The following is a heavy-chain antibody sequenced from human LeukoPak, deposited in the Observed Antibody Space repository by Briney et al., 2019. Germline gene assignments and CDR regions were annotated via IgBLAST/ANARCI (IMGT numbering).Heavy chain of an antibody. CDR1: GFMFSSYA. J-gene: IGHJ4*02. D-gene: IGHD6-19*01. CDR3: AKGGSSGWSGSRFDY. CDR2: ISYSGGGT. V-gene: IGHV3-23*01. Sequence: GGSLRLSCAASGFMFSSYAMSWVRQAPGKGLEWVSGISYSGGGTYYADSVKGRFTISRDNSKNTLSLQMNSLRADGTAVYYCAKGGSSGWSGSRFDYWGQGTLVTVSS.